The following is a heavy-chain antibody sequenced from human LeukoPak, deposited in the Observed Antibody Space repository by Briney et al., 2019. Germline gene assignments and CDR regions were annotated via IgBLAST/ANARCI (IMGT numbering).Heavy chain of an antibody. V-gene: IGHV1-58*02. D-gene: IGHD1-26*01. CDR2: IVVGSGNT. Sequence: ASVKVSCKASGFTFTSSAMQWVRLARGQRLEWIGWIVVGSGNTNYAQKFQERVTITRDMSTSTAYMELSSLRSEDTAVYYCAADLSGATIPDYWGQGTLVTVSS. CDR3: AADLSGATIPDY. J-gene: IGHJ4*02. CDR1: GFTFTSSA.